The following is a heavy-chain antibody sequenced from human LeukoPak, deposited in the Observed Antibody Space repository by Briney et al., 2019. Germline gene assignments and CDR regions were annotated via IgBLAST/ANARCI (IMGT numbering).Heavy chain of an antibody. CDR2: IYPNSGGT. D-gene: IGHD4-23*01. V-gene: IGHV1-2*02. J-gene: IGHJ6*03. CDR3: ARDLGGNSYYYYMDV. CDR1: GYTFTSYD. Sequence: LWASVKVSCKASGYTFTSYDINWVRQAPGQGLEWMGWIYPNSGGTNYAQKFQGRVTMTRDTSISTAYMELSRLRSDDTAVYYCARDLGGNSYYYYMDVWGKGTTVTVSS.